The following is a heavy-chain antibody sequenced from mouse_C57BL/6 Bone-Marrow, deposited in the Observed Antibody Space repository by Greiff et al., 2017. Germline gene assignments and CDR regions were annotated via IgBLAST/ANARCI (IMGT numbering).Heavy chain of an antibody. CDR1: GYTFTSYW. Sequence: QVQLKEPGAELVKPGASVKMSCKASGYTFTSYWITWVKQRPGQGLEWIGAIYPGSGSTNYNEKFKSKATLTVDTSSSTAYMQLSSLTSEGSAVYYCAREGGTYYSNCYFDYWGQGTPLTVSS. V-gene: IGHV1-55*01. CDR3: AREGGTYYSNCYFDY. D-gene: IGHD2-5*01. J-gene: IGHJ2*01. CDR2: IYPGSGST.